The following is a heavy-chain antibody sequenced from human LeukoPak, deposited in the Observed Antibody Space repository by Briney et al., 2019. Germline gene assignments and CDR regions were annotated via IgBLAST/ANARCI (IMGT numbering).Heavy chain of an antibody. V-gene: IGHV4-34*01. CDR3: ARISDLTYYYDSSGYHFDY. J-gene: IGHJ4*02. D-gene: IGHD3-22*01. CDR1: GGSFSGYY. CDR2: INHSGST. Sequence: PSETLSLTCAVYGGSFSGYYWSWIRQPPGKGLEWIGEINHSGSTNYNRSLKSRVTISVDTSKNQFSLKLSSVAAADTAVYYCARISDLTYYYDSSGYHFDYWGQGTLVTVSS.